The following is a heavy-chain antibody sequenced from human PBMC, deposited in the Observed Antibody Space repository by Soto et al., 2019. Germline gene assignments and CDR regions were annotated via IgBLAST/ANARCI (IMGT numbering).Heavy chain of an antibody. CDR1: GFTLTELS. CDR2: FDPEDGET. D-gene: IGHD5-12*01. CDR3: AATYPVATITIDY. V-gene: IGHV1-24*01. Sequence: QVQVVQSGAEVKKPGASVKVSCKVSGFTLTELSIHWVRQAPGKGLEWMGGFDPEDGETIYAQKFQGRVTMTEDTSTDTAYMDLSSLRSEDTAVYYCAATYPVATITIDYWGQGTLVTVSS. J-gene: IGHJ4*02.